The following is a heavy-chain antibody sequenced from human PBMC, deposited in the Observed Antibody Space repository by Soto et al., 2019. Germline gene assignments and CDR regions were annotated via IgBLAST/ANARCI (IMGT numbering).Heavy chain of an antibody. CDR3: ALSAGVRPPDY. CDR1: GFTVSSNY. V-gene: IGHV3-66*01. J-gene: IGHJ4*02. D-gene: IGHD3-10*01. CDR2: IYSGGST. Sequence: EVQLVESGGGLVQPGGSPRLSCAASGFTVSSNYMSWVRQAPGKGLEWVSVIYSGGSTYYADSVKGRFTISRDNSKNTLYLQMNSLRAEDTAVYYCALSAGVRPPDYWGQGTLVTVSS.